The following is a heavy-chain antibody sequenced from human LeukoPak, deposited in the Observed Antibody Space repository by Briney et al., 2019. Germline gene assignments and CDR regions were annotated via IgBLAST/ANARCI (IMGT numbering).Heavy chain of an antibody. CDR1: GFTFSSYA. J-gene: IGHJ4*02. V-gene: IGHV3-23*01. Sequence: GGSLRLSCAASGFTFSSYAMSWVRQAPGKGLEWVSAISGSGGSTYYADSVKGRFTISRDNSKNTLYLQMNSLRAEDTAVYYCATNPRYYDSSGPFHWGQGTLVTVSS. CDR2: ISGSGGST. CDR3: ATNPRYYDSSGPFH. D-gene: IGHD3-22*01.